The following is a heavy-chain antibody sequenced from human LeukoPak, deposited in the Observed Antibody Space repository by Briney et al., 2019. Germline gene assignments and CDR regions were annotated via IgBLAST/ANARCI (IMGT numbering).Heavy chain of an antibody. CDR2: INPNSGGT. J-gene: IGHJ4*02. D-gene: IGHD3-10*01. CDR1: GYTFTAYY. Sequence: ASVKVSCKASGYTFTAYYMHWVRQAPGQGLEWMGWINPNSGGTNYVQKFQGWVTMTRDTSISTAYMELSRLRSDDTAVYYCARDYYGSGSYFDYWGQGTLVTVSS. CDR3: ARDYYGSGSYFDY. V-gene: IGHV1-2*04.